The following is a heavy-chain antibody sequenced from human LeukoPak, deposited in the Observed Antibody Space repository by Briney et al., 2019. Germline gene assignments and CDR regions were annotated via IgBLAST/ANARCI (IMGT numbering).Heavy chain of an antibody. D-gene: IGHD6-19*01. CDR3: ARELKGIAVALDY. CDR1: GFTFSSYW. J-gene: IGHJ4*02. Sequence: GGSLRLSCAASGFTFSSYWMSWVRQAPGKGLGWVANIKQDGSEKYYVDSVKGRFTISRDNAKNSLYLQMNSLRAEDTAVYYCARELKGIAVALDYWGQGALVTVSS. V-gene: IGHV3-7*03. CDR2: IKQDGSEK.